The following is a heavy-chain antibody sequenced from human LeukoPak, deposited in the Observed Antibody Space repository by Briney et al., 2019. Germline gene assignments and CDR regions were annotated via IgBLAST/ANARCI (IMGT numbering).Heavy chain of an antibody. D-gene: IGHD3-22*01. CDR1: GGSISSGGYY. V-gene: IGHV4-31*03. Sequence: SETLSLTCTVSGGSISSGGYYWSWIRQHPGKGLEWIGYIYYSGGTYYNPSLKSRVTISVDTSKNQFSLKLSSVTAADTAVYYCARARGPYYYDSSGLAGDYYFDYWGQGTLVTVSS. CDR2: IYYSGGT. J-gene: IGHJ4*02. CDR3: ARARGPYYYDSSGLAGDYYFDY.